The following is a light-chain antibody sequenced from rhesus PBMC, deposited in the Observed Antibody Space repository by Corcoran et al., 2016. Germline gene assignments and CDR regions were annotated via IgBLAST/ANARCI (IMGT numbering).Light chain of an antibody. CDR1: QGINKE. CDR3: LQDYTTPSLT. J-gene: IGKJ1*01. Sequence: DIQMTQSPSSLSASVGDRVTVTCRASQGINKELSWYQQKPGKAPTLLFYEASRWQTGGSSRFSGSGSGTDYTLTLCSLQPEDVAPYYCLQDYTTPSLTFGQGTKVEIK. CDR2: EAS. V-gene: IGKV1-94*01.